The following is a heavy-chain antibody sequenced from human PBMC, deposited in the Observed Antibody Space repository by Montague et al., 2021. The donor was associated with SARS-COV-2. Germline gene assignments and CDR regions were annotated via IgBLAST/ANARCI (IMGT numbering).Heavy chain of an antibody. V-gene: IGHV3-21*01. J-gene: IGHJ6*02. CDR3: ARDPLDYGLWSSGSYYNAYYYYYGMDV. Sequence: SLRLSCAASGFTFSSYSMNWVRQAPGKGLEWVSSISSSSNYIYYADSVKGRFTISRDNAKNSLYLQMNSLRAEDTAVYYCARDPLDYGLWSSGSYYNAYYYYYGMDVWGQGTTVTVSS. CDR2: ISSSSNYI. CDR1: GFTFSSYS. D-gene: IGHD3-10*01.